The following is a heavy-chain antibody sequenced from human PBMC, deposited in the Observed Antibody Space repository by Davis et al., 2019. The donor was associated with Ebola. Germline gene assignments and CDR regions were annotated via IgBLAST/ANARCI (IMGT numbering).Heavy chain of an antibody. CDR1: GFTFSTQW. V-gene: IGHV3-30*18. CDR3: AKVLREDRRGLWTPKTNGYYYYGMDV. Sequence: PGGSLRLSCAASGFTFSTQWMHWVRQAPGKGLEWVAVISYDGSNKYYADSVKGRFTISRDNSKNTLYLQMNSLRAEDTAVYYCAKVLREDRRGLWTPKTNGYYYYGMDVWGQGTTVTVSS. CDR2: ISYDGSNK. D-gene: IGHD5-18*01. J-gene: IGHJ6*02.